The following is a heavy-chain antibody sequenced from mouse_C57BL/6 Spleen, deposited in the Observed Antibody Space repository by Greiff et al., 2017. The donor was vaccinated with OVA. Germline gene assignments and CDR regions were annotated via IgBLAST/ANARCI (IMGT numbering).Heavy chain of an antibody. D-gene: IGHD1-1*01. J-gene: IGHJ2*01. Sequence: EVQLVESGPGLVKPSQSLSLTCSVTGYSITSGYYWNWIRQFPGNKLEWMGYISYDGSNNYNPSLKNRISITRDTSKNQFFLKLNSVTTEDTATYYCAREGITTVVADYFDYWGQGTTLTVSS. CDR2: ISYDGSN. CDR1: GYSITSGYY. CDR3: AREGITTVVADYFDY. V-gene: IGHV3-6*01.